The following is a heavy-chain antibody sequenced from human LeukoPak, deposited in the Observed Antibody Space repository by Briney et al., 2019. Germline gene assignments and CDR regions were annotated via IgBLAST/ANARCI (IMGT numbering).Heavy chain of an antibody. CDR1: GGSISSYY. V-gene: IGHV4-59*01. CDR2: IYYSGST. Sequence: PSETLSPTCTVSGGSISSYYWSWIRQPPGKGLEWIGYIYYSGSTNYNPSLKSRVTISVDTSKNQFSLKLSSVTAADTAVYYCARKYYYGSGSDYYYYYMDVWGKGTTVTVSS. D-gene: IGHD3-10*01. CDR3: ARKYYYGSGSDYYYYYMDV. J-gene: IGHJ6*03.